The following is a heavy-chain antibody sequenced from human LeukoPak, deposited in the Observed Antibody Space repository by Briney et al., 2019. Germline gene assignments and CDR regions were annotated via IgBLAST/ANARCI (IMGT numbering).Heavy chain of an antibody. D-gene: IGHD7-27*01. CDR1: GFTFRIYA. CDR3: AKGDWGDY. J-gene: IGHJ4*02. Sequence: PGGSLRLSCAASGFTFRIYAMNWVRHPPGKGMEWVSGISDSGDSTYYADSVKGRFTISKDNSNNTLYLQMNSLRADDTAVYYCAKGDWGDYWGQGTLVTVSS. CDR2: ISDSGDST. V-gene: IGHV3-23*01.